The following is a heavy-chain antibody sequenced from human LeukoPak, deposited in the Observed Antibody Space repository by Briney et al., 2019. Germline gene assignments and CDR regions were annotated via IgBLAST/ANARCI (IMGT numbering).Heavy chain of an antibody. Sequence: PGGSLRLSCAASGSTFSSHSMSWVRQAPGKGLEWVANVKEDGSEENYVDSVKGRFTISRDNAVKSLYLQMNGLRAEDTAVYFCARFLHYERSVYRPVDCWGQGTLLAVSS. V-gene: IGHV3-7*01. CDR1: GSTFSSHS. D-gene: IGHD5/OR15-5a*01. CDR2: VKEDGSEE. CDR3: ARFLHYERSVYRPVDC. J-gene: IGHJ4*02.